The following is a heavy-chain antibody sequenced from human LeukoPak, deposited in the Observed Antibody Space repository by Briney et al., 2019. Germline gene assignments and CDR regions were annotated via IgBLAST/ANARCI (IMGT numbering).Heavy chain of an antibody. CDR3: ARDSPYCGGDCYVFDY. Sequence: PGRSLRLSCAASGFTFSIYGMHWVRQAPGKGLEWVAFIWYDGSSKYYADSVKGRFTISRDNSKNTLYLEVNSLRAEDTAVYYCARDSPYCGGDCYVFDYWGQGTLVTVSS. V-gene: IGHV3-33*01. CDR1: GFTFSIYG. J-gene: IGHJ4*02. CDR2: IWYDGSSK. D-gene: IGHD2-21*01.